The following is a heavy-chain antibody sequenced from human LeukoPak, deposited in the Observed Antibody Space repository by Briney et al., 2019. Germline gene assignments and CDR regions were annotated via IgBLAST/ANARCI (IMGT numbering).Heavy chain of an antibody. CDR1: GFTFSSYA. CDR3: ARVVEQQLVSDAFDI. V-gene: IGHV3-30*04. J-gene: IGHJ3*02. CDR2: ISYDESNT. Sequence: PGRSLRLSCAASGFTFSSYAMHWVRQAPGKGLEWVALISYDESNTFYADSVKGRFTISRDNSKNTLYLQMNSLRAEDTAVYYCARVVEQQLVSDAFDIWGQGTMVTVSS. D-gene: IGHD6-13*01.